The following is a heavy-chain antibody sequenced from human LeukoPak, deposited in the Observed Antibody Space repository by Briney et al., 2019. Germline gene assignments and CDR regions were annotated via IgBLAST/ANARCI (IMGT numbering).Heavy chain of an antibody. CDR1: GLTFSSYD. V-gene: IGHV3-13*01. CDR2: IGATGDT. J-gene: IGHJ3*02. CDR3: VLGAYWNDDKNAFHI. D-gene: IGHD1-1*01. Sequence: GGSLRLSCAASGLTFSSYDIHWIRQAPVKGLEWVSSIGATGDTYYTVSVKGRFTISRENAKKSVYLQMSSLSAGDTAVYFCVLGAYWNDDKNAFHIWGPGTMVTVS.